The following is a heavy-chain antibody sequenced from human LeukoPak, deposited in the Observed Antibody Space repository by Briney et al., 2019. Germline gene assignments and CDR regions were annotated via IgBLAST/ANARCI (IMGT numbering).Heavy chain of an antibody. CDR3: ARGRDYDYVWGSYPVDAFDI. J-gene: IGHJ3*02. D-gene: IGHD3-16*02. CDR1: GGSISSGGYY. V-gene: IGHV4-31*03. CDR2: IYYSGST. Sequence: SETLSLTCTVSGGSISSGGYYWSWIRQHPGKGLEWIGYIYYSGSTYYNPCLKSRVTISVDTSKNQFSLKLSSVTAADTAVYYCARGRDYDYVWGSYPVDAFDIWGQGTMVTVSS.